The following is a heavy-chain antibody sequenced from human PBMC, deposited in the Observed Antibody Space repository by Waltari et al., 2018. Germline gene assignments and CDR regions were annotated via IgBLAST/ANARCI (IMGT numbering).Heavy chain of an antibody. CDR3: ARDPGPIVGAPDY. CDR1: GYSFTDYP. CDR2: INPKNGDT. J-gene: IGHJ4*02. Sequence: QVQLVQSGTEVKKPGASVKVSCQASGYSFTDYPPHWVRQTPGQGLEWLGWINPKNGDTGYAQNFLGRVTMTRDTSINTVYMDLSGLRSDDTAVFYCARDPGPIVGAPDYWGQGTLVTVSS. V-gene: IGHV1-2*02. D-gene: IGHD1-26*01.